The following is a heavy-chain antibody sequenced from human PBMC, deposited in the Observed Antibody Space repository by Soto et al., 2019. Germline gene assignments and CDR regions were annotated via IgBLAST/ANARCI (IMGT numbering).Heavy chain of an antibody. Sequence: GALRLSCAASGFTFRSSWMGWVRQAPGKGLEWVANIKQDGGERNYLDSVKGRFTISRDNAENSLYLQMNSLRAEDTAVYYCAKDWVVVTADYYYGMDVWGQGTTVTVSS. V-gene: IGHV3-7*03. J-gene: IGHJ6*02. CDR2: IKQDGGER. CDR3: AKDWVVVTADYYYGMDV. CDR1: GFTFRSSW. D-gene: IGHD2-21*02.